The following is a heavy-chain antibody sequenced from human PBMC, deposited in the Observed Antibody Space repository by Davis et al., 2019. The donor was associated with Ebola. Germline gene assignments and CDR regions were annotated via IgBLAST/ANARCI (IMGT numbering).Heavy chain of an antibody. J-gene: IGHJ4*02. CDR3: ARGNSGSPEGLDY. D-gene: IGHD1-26*01. CDR2: VNPNNGGT. CDR1: GYTFAAYY. Sequence: AASVKVSCKASGYTFAAYYIYWVRQAPGQGLDWMGRVNPNNGGTNYAQKFQGRVTMTRETSISTVFMDLSGLTSDDTAVYYCARGNSGSPEGLDYWGQGSLATVSS. V-gene: IGHV1-2*06.